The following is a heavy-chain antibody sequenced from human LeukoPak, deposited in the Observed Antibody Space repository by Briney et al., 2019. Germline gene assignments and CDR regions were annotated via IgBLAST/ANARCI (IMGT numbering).Heavy chain of an antibody. CDR3: ARRSTKENGFDF. CDR1: GGSISSSSYY. D-gene: IGHD1-1*01. V-gene: IGHV4-39*01. J-gene: IGHJ4*02. Sequence: SETLSLTCTVSGGSISSSSYYWGWIRQPLGEGLEWIGTIYYSGTTYYNPSLGSRVTISLDTSKNQFSLKLTSVTAADTAVYYCARRSTKENGFDFWGQGTLVTVSS. CDR2: IYYSGTT.